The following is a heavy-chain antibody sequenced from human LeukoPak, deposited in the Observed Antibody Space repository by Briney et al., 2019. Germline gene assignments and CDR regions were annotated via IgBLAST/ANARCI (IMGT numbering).Heavy chain of an antibody. J-gene: IGHJ4*02. CDR3: ASYYYDSSGYYYFDY. CDR1: GYTFTSYY. V-gene: IGHV1-46*01. CDR2: INPSGGST. Sequence: ASVKVSCKASGYTFTSYYMHWVRRAPGQGLEWMGLINPSGGSTSYAQKFQGRVTMTRDTSTSTVYMELSSLRSEDTAVYYCASYYYDSSGYYYFDYWGQGTLVTVSS. D-gene: IGHD3-22*01.